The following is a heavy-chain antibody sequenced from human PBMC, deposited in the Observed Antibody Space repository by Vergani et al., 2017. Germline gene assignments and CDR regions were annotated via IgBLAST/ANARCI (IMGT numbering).Heavy chain of an antibody. D-gene: IGHD2-2*01. Sequence: QVQLVQSGAEVKKPGASVKVSCKASGYTFTGYYMHWVRQAPGQGLEWMGWINPNSGGTNYAQKFQGRVTMTRDTSISTAYMELSRLRSDDTAVYYCARPRSPGYCSSTRCYGGNDAFDIWGQGTMVTVSS. J-gene: IGHJ3*02. CDR2: INPNSGGT. V-gene: IGHV1-2*02. CDR1: GYTFTGYY. CDR3: ARPRSPGYCSSTRCYGGNDAFDI.